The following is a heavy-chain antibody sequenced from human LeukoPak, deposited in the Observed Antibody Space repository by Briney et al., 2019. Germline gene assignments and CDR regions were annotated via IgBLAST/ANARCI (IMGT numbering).Heavy chain of an antibody. CDR1: GGSISSYY. J-gene: IGHJ4*02. Sequence: SETLSLTCTVSGGSISSYYRSWIRQPPGKGLEWIGYMYNSGNTNYNPSLKSRVTISADTSKNEFSLKLTSVTAADTAVYYCARHKAPRDQGFDSWGQGSLVTVSS. CDR2: MYNSGNT. V-gene: IGHV4-59*08. CDR3: ARHKAPRDQGFDS.